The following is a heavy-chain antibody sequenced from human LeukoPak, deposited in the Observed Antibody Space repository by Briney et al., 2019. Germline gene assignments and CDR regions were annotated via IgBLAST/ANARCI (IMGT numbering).Heavy chain of an antibody. D-gene: IGHD2-2*01. CDR1: GFTFRSYG. Sequence: GRSLRLSCAASGFTFRSYGMHWVRQAPGKGLEWVAVIWYDGSNKYYEDSMKGRFTISRDNSKNTLYLQMNSLRAEDTAVYYCARDLGYVDYWGQGTLVTVSS. J-gene: IGHJ4*02. V-gene: IGHV3-33*01. CDR3: ARDLGYVDY. CDR2: IWYDGSNK.